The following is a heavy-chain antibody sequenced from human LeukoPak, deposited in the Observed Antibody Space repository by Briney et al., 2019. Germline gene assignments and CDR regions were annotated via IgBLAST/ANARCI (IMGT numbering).Heavy chain of an antibody. J-gene: IGHJ4*02. CDR1: GVSISSYY. CDR3: ASYYYDSSGYYYDR. CDR2: IYYSGST. Sequence: PSETLSLTCSVSGVSISSYYWTWIRQPPGKGLEWIGYIYYSGSTNYNPSLKSRVTISVDTSKNQFSLKLTSVTAADTAVYYCASYYYDSSGYYYDRWGQGTLVTVSS. D-gene: IGHD3-22*01. V-gene: IGHV4-59*08.